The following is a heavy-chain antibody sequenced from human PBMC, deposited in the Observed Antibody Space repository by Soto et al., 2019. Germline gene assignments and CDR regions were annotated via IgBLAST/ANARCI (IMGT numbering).Heavy chain of an antibody. V-gene: IGHV1-58*02. D-gene: IGHD1-26*01. CDR1: GFTFTSSA. J-gene: IGHJ4*02. Sequence: SVKVSCKASGFTFTSSAMQWVRQARGQRLEWIGWIVVGSGNTNYAQKFQERVTITRDMSTSTAYMELSSLRSEDTAVYYCAAVFSGSYLYFDYWGQGTLVTVSS. CDR3: AAVFSGSYLYFDY. CDR2: IVVGSGNT.